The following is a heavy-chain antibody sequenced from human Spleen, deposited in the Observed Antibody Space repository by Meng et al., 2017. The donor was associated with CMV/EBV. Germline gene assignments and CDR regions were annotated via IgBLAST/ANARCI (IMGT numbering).Heavy chain of an antibody. CDR2: ISSSGSNI. J-gene: IGHJ4*02. CDR3: AKDHVAVTGIGPLFDS. D-gene: IGHD6-19*01. CDR1: GFTFRIYS. Sequence: GGSLRLSCAASGFTFRIYSMNWVRQAPGKGLEWVSSISSSGSNIYYVDSVQGRFTISRDISKDFLYLEMHSLRAEDTAVYYCAKDHVAVTGIGPLFDSWGQGTLVTVSS. V-gene: IGHV3-21*04.